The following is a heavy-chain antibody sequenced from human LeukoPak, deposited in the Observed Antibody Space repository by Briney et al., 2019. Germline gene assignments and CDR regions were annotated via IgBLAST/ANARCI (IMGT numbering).Heavy chain of an antibody. V-gene: IGHV1-2*02. CDR2: INPNNGGI. J-gene: IGHJ3*01. CDR1: GYTFTDYY. CDR3: ARRSGGTTTVNDGFEV. Sequence: GASVKVSCKASGYTFTDYYIQWVRQAPGQGLEWLGWINPNNGGIKYAQKFQGRVTVTRDTSISTAYMELNDLRSDDTAVYYCARRSGGTTTVNDGFEVWGQGQWSPSL. D-gene: IGHD4-17*01.